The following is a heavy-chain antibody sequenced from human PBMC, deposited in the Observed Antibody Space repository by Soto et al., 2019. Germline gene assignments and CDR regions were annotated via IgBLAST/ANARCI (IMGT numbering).Heavy chain of an antibody. CDR3: ARGGSSGWYGMDV. Sequence: SETLSLTCPVSCGSISSSSYYWGWIRQPPGKGLEWIGSIYYSGSTYYNPSLKSRVTISVDTSKNQFSLKLSSVTAADTAVYYCARGGSSGWYGMDVWGQGTKVTVYS. V-gene: IGHV4-39*01. J-gene: IGHJ6*02. CDR2: IYYSGST. CDR1: CGSISSSSYY. D-gene: IGHD6-19*01.